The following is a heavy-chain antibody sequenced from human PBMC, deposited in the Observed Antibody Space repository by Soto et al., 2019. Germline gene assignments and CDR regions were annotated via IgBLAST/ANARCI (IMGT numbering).Heavy chain of an antibody. V-gene: IGHV3-23*01. J-gene: IGHJ4*02. CDR1: GFTFSSYA. CDR2: ISGSGDST. CDR3: ARRGSGSYYDY. D-gene: IGHD1-26*01. Sequence: EVQLLESGGGLVQPGGSLRLSCAASGFTFSSYAMSWVRQAPGKGLEWVSVISGSGDSTYYADSVKGRFTISRDNSKNTLYLQRNSLRAGETAVYYCARRGSGSYYDYWGQGTLVTVSS.